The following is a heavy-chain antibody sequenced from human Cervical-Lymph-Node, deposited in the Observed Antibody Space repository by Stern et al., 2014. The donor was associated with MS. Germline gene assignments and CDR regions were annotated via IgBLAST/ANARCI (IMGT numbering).Heavy chain of an antibody. CDR2: IIPILGIP. CDR3: ATDYAYSRSSPYYFDY. CDR1: GGTFSSYA. D-gene: IGHD6-6*01. V-gene: IGHV1-69*04. Sequence: QVQLMQSGPEVKKPGSSVKVSCKASGGTFSSYAITWVRQAPGQGLEWMGRIIPILGIPSYAQKFQGRVSITAVKSTTTAYMELSSLRSEDTAVYYCATDYAYSRSSPYYFDYWGQGTLVTVSS. J-gene: IGHJ4*02.